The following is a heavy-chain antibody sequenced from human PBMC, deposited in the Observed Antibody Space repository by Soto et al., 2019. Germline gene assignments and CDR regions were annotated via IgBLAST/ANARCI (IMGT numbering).Heavy chain of an antibody. V-gene: IGHV5-10-1*01. CDR2: IDPSDSYT. D-gene: IGHD6-13*01. CDR3: ARLQAAAGANHLTFDY. CDR1: GYSFTSYW. J-gene: IGHJ4*02. Sequence: EVQLVQSGAEVKKPGESLRISCKGSGYSFTSYWMSWVRQMPGKGLEWMGRIDPSDSYTNYSPSFQGHVTISADKSISTAYRQWSSLKASDTAMYYCARLQAAAGANHLTFDYWGQGTLVTVSS.